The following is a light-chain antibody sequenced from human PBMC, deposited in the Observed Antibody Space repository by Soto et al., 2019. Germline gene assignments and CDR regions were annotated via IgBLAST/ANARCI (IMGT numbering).Light chain of an antibody. V-gene: IGKV1-5*03. CDR2: KAS. J-gene: IGKJ3*01. Sequence: DIQMTQSPSTLSASVGDRVTITCRASQSISSWLAWYQQKPGKAPKLLIYKASSLESGVPSRFSGSGSGTDFTLTISSLQPDDFATCYCQQYNSYSGITFGPGTKVDIK. CDR1: QSISSW. CDR3: QQYNSYSGIT.